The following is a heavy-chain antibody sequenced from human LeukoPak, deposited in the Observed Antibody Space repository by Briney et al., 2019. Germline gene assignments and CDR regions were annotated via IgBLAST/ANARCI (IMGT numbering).Heavy chain of an antibody. CDR2: IIPIFGTA. Sequence: GASVKVSCKASGGTFSSYAISWVRQAPGQGLEWMGGIIPIFGTANYAQKFQGRVTITADESTSTAYMELSSLRSEDTAVYYCARGRGIAVAGTLLDYWGQGTLVTVSS. D-gene: IGHD6-19*01. CDR1: GGTFSSYA. J-gene: IGHJ4*02. CDR3: ARGRGIAVAGTLLDY. V-gene: IGHV1-69*13.